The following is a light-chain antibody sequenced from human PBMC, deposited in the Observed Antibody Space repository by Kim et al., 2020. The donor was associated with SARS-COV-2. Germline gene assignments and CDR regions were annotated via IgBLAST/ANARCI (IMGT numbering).Light chain of an antibody. CDR2: DAS. CDR1: QYIHRG. CDR3: QHRQT. J-gene: IGKJ1*01. Sequence: YTLPASVGARVTITCRAIQYIHRGLAWYQQKPGRAPKLLIYDASTVDRGVPSRFRGSGSGTEFTLTINSLQPDDFAIYYCQHRQTFGQGTKVEIK. V-gene: IGKV1-5*01.